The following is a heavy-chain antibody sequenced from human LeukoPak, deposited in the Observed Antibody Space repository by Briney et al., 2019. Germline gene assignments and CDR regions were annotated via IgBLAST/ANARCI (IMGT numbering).Heavy chain of an antibody. CDR2: INPNSGGT. CDR1: GYTFTNYY. Sequence: ASVKVSCKASGYTFTNYYMNWVRQAPGQGLEWMGRINPNSGGTSYAQNFQGRVTMTRDTSISTAYMELSSLRSVDTAVYYCVGLDGYGDYDFDHWGQGTLVTVSS. V-gene: IGHV1-2*06. CDR3: VGLDGYGDYDFDH. J-gene: IGHJ4*02. D-gene: IGHD4-17*01.